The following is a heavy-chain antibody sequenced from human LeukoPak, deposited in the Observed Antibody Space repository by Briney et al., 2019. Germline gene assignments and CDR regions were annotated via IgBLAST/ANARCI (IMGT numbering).Heavy chain of an antibody. Sequence: GGSLRLSCAASGFTFSDYYMSWIRQAPGKGLEWVANIKQDGSEKYYVDSVKGRFTISRDNAKNSLYLQMNSLRAEDTAVYYCAKDIDYGDYVVSWGQGALVTVSS. D-gene: IGHD4-17*01. J-gene: IGHJ4*02. CDR2: IKQDGSEK. V-gene: IGHV3-7*01. CDR1: GFTFSDYY. CDR3: AKDIDYGDYVVS.